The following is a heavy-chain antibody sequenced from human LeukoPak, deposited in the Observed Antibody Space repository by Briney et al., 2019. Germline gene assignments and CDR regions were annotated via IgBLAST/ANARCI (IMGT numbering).Heavy chain of an antibody. Sequence: GGSLRLSCAASGFAFGSYAMHWVRQAPDKGLEWVAVIAFDGTEKYYGNSVRGRFTISRDNSKNTLHLQLNSLRAEDTAVYYCARVGYYDSSGQELDYWGQGTLVTVSS. CDR3: ARVGYYDSSGQELDY. J-gene: IGHJ4*02. CDR2: IAFDGTEK. V-gene: IGHV3-30*04. CDR1: GFAFGSYA. D-gene: IGHD3-22*01.